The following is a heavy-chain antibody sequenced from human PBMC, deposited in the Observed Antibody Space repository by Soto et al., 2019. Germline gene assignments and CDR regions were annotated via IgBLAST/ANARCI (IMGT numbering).Heavy chain of an antibody. CDR1: GGSISSGGYY. V-gene: IGHV4-31*03. Sequence: SETLSLTCTVSGGSISSGGYYWSWIRQHPGKGLEWIGYIYYSGSTYYNPSLKSRVTISVDTSKNQFSLKLSSVTAADTAVYYCASVNQYYYDTHSGPGDFDIWGQGTMVT. D-gene: IGHD3-22*01. J-gene: IGHJ3*02. CDR2: IYYSGST. CDR3: ASVNQYYYDTHSGPGDFDI.